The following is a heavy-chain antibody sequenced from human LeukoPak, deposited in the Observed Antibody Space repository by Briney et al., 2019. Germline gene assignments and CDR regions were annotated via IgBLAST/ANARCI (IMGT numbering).Heavy chain of an antibody. CDR3: ARVEGSCRGAGCYPFSFDD. CDR2: IYQRGSP. CDR1: GGSISSDNW. J-gene: IGHJ4*02. D-gene: IGHD2-15*01. V-gene: IGHV4-4*02. Sequence: PSETLSLTCAVSGGSISSDNWWSWIRQPPGKGLEWIGEIYQRGSPNYNPSLKSRVTISIDKSKNQFSLNLSSVTAADTAVYYCARVEGSCRGAGCYPFSFDDWGQGNLVTVSS.